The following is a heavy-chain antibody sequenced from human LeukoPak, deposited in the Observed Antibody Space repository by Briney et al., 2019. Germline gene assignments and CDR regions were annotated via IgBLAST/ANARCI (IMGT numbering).Heavy chain of an antibody. Sequence: SETLSLTCTVSGGSISSGGYYWSWIRQHPGKGLEWIGYIYYSGSTYYNPSLKSRVTISVDTSKNQFSLKLSSVTAADTAVHYCARGGGYYDSSGYMSYWGQGTLVTVSS. V-gene: IGHV4-31*03. D-gene: IGHD3-22*01. CDR3: ARGGGYYDSSGYMSY. CDR2: IYYSGST. CDR1: GGSISSGGYY. J-gene: IGHJ4*02.